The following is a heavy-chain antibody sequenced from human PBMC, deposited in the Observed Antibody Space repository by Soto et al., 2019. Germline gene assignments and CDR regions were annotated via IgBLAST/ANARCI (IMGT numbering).Heavy chain of an antibody. CDR3: ARVSFAYCSGGSCYSGAFDI. D-gene: IGHD2-15*01. CDR1: GFTFSSYW. J-gene: IGHJ3*02. V-gene: IGHV3-74*01. Sequence: GGSLRLSCAASGFTFSSYWMHWVRQAPGKGLVWVSRINSDGSSTSYADSVKGRFTISRDNAKNTLYLQMNSLRAEDTAVYYCARVSFAYCSGGSCYSGAFDIWGQGTMVTVSS. CDR2: INSDGSST.